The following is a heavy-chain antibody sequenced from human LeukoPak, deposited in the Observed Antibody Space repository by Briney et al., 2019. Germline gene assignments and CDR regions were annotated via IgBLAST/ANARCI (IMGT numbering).Heavy chain of an antibody. CDR2: IYASGST. CDR3: ARHSPGYYYYYYYMDV. J-gene: IGHJ6*03. Sequence: SETLSLTCTVSGGSISSYYWSWIQQPPGKGLEWIGYIYASGSTNYNPSLKSRVTISVDTSKNQFSLKLSSVTAADTAVCYCARHSPGYYYYYYYMDVWGKGTTVTVSS. V-gene: IGHV4-59*08. D-gene: IGHD3-10*01. CDR1: GGSISSYY.